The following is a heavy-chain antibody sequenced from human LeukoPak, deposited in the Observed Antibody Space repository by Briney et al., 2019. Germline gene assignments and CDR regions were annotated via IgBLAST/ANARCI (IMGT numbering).Heavy chain of an antibody. Sequence: SETLSLTCTVSGGSISSSSYYWSWIRQPPGKGLEWIGYIYYSGSSNYNPSLKSRVTISVDTSKNQFSLKLTSVTAADTAVYYCARTSGMTTVYYYYMDVWGKGTTVIVSS. CDR3: ARTSGMTTVYYYYMDV. CDR1: GGSISSSSYY. CDR2: IYYSGSS. V-gene: IGHV4-61*01. D-gene: IGHD4-11*01. J-gene: IGHJ6*03.